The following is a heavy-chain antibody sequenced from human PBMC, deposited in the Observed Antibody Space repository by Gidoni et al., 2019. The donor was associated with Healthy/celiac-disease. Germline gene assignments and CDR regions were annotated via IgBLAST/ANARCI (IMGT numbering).Heavy chain of an antibody. J-gene: IGHJ3*02. CDR3: ARSVRRDGYNSRGAFDI. V-gene: IGHV5-51*01. D-gene: IGHD5-12*01. Sequence: QLVQSGAEVKKPGESLKISCKGSGYSFTSYWIGWVRQMPGKGLEWMGIISPGDSDTRYSRSFQGQVTISADKSISTAYRQWSSLKASDTAMYYCARSVRRDGYNSRGAFDIWGQGTMVTVSS. CDR2: ISPGDSDT. CDR1: GYSFTSYW.